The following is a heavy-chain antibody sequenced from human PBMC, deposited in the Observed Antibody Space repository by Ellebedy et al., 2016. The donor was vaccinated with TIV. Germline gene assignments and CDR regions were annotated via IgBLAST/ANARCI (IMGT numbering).Heavy chain of an antibody. Sequence: MPSETLSLTCTVSGGAISSSNYYWGWIRLPPGKGLEWIGTIYYSGTTYYNPSLKSRVTISVDKSKNQFSLRLTSVTAADTAVYFCARGIYGSGSVDYWGQGTLVTVSS. CDR3: ARGIYGSGSVDY. CDR2: IYYSGTT. D-gene: IGHD3-10*01. CDR1: GGAISSSNYY. J-gene: IGHJ4*02. V-gene: IGHV4-39*07.